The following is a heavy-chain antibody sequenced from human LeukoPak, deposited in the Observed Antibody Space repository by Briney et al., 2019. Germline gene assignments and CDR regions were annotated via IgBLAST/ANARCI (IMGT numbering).Heavy chain of an antibody. D-gene: IGHD7-27*01. CDR1: GYTFTNYG. CDR3: ARDLQFLPGD. J-gene: IGHJ4*02. Sequence: GDSVKVSCKASGYTFTNYGISWVRQAPGQGLEWMGWISANSGTTNYAQKFQGRVTMTTDTSTSTGYMELRSLRSDDTAVYYCARDLQFLPGDWGQGTLVTVSS. V-gene: IGHV1-18*01. CDR2: ISANSGTT.